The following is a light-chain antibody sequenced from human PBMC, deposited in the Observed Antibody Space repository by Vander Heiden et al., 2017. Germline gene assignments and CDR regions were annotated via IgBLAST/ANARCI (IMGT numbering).Light chain of an antibody. J-gene: IGLJ3*02. CDR3: SSFTTSSTWV. CDR1: SSDVGRYNA. Sequence: QSALTQPASVSGSPGQSITISCPGTSSDVGRYNAVSWHQQHPGKAPKLIIYEVSNRPSGVSNRFSGAKSGNTASLTIAALQAEDEADYNCSSFTTSSTWVFGGGTKLT. V-gene: IGLV2-14*01. CDR2: EVS.